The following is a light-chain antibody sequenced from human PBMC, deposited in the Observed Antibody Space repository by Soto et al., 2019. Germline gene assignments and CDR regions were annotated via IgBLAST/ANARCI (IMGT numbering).Light chain of an antibody. CDR2: DVS. J-gene: IGLJ3*02. CDR1: SSDVGGYNY. Sequence: QSALTQPGSVSGSPGQSITISCTGTSSDVGGYNYVSWYQHHPGKAPKLMIYDVSKRPSGVPDRFSGSKSGNTASLTISGLQPEDEAEDYCCSCADRYIPRVFGAGTKLTVL. CDR3: CSCADRYIPRV. V-gene: IGLV2-11*01.